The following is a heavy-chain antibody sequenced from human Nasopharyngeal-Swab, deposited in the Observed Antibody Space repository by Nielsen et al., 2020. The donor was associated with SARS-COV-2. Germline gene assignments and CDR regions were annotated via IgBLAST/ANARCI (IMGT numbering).Heavy chain of an antibody. Sequence: SVKVSCKASGGTFSSYAISWVRQAPGQGLEWMGGIIPIFGTANYAQKFQGRVTITADESTSTAYMELSSLRFEDTAVYYCARDRYCSSTSCYARFGEPLPYYYYYYGMDVWGQGTTVTVSS. J-gene: IGHJ6*02. CDR3: ARDRYCSSTSCYARFGEPLPYYYYYYGMDV. D-gene: IGHD2-2*01. V-gene: IGHV1-69*13. CDR1: GGTFSSYA. CDR2: IIPIFGTA.